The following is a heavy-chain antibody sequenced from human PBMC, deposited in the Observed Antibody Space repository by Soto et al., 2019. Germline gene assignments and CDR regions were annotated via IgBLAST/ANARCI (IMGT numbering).Heavy chain of an antibody. J-gene: IGHJ4*02. CDR2: IIPIFGTA. CDR3: ARETGTEPYFDY. D-gene: IGHD1-1*01. V-gene: IGHV1-69*13. Sequence: SVKVSCKASGGTFSSYAISWVRQAPGQGLEWMGGIIPIFGTANYAQKFQGRVTITADESTSTAYMELSSLRSEDTAVYYCARETGTEPYFDYWGQGTLVTVSS. CDR1: GGTFSSYA.